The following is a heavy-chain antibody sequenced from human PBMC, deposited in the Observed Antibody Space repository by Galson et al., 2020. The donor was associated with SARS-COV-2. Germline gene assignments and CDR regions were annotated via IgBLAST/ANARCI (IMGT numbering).Heavy chain of an antibody. D-gene: IGHD2-15*01. CDR3: ANLHCSGGSCPPDAFDI. J-gene: IGHJ3*02. CDR2: IWFHGRNQ. Sequence: GESLKISCAASGFNFSAYGMHWVRQAPGKGLEWVAVIWFHGRNQYYADSVEGRFTISRDNSEDILYLQMDSLRAEDTAKYYCANLHCSGGSCPPDAFDIWGQGTMVTVSS. CDR1: GFNFSAYG. V-gene: IGHV3-33*03.